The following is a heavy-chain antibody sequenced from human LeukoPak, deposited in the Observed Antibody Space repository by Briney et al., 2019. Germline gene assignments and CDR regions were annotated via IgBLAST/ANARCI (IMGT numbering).Heavy chain of an antibody. V-gene: IGHV3-21*01. J-gene: IGHJ4*02. D-gene: IGHD2-15*01. CDR1: GFTFSSYW. Sequence: MPGGSLRLSCAASGFTFSSYWMSWVRQAPGKGLEWVSSISSSSSYIYYADSVKGRFTISRDNAKNSLYLQMNSLRAEDTAVYYCARGRSVVVAAIWMPDYWGQGTLVTVSS. CDR3: ARGRSVVVAAIWMPDY. CDR2: ISSSSSYI.